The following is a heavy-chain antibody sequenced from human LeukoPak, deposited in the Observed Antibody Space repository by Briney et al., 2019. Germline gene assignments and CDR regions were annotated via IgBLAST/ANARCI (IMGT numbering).Heavy chain of an antibody. CDR3: ARWYYDSSGYRYFDY. V-gene: IGHV4-59*01. Sequence: PSETLSLTCTVSGVSISSYYWTWIRQPPGKGLEWIGSINYSGSTKYNPSLKSRVTISVDTSKNQFSLKLSSVTAADTAVYYCARWYYDSSGYRYFDYWGQGTLATVSS. CDR2: INYSGST. D-gene: IGHD3-22*01. CDR1: GVSISSYY. J-gene: IGHJ4*02.